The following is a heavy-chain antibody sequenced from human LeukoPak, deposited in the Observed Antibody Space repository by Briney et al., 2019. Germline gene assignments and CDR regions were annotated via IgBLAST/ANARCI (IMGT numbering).Heavy chain of an antibody. CDR3: ARDRARVGTKDDAFDV. J-gene: IGHJ3*01. Sequence: ASVKVSCRASGYSFTTVYMHWVRQASGQPPEWMGAIDPSGGTTRYAQKFQGRVTMTRDTSTSTVHMELSRLRYGDTAVYYCARDRARVGTKDDAFDVWGQGARVIVSS. CDR1: GYSFTTVY. CDR2: IDPSGGTT. V-gene: IGHV1-46*01.